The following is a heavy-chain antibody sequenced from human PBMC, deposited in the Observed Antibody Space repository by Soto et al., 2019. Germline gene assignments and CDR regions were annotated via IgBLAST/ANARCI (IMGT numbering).Heavy chain of an antibody. V-gene: IGHV4-59*01. D-gene: IGHD3-22*01. CDR1: GGSISGYY. CDR2: IYYSGST. J-gene: IGHJ4*02. CDR3: ARDAPSNYDSSGYAPYYFDY. Sequence: SETLSLTCTVSGGSISGYYWSWIRQPPGKGLEWIGYIYYSGSTNYNPSLKSRVTISVDTSKNQFSLKLSSVTAADTAVYYCARDAPSNYDSSGYAPYYFDYWGQGTLVTVSS.